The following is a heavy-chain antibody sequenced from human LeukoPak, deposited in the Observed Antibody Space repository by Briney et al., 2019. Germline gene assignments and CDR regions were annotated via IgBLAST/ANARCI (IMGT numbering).Heavy chain of an antibody. CDR1: GFTFSNYG. CDR2: IRYDGSNK. CDR3: AKDLAAYSGYDSADS. J-gene: IGHJ4*02. V-gene: IGHV3-30*02. D-gene: IGHD5-12*01. Sequence: GGSLRLSCAASGFTFSNYGMHWVRQAPGRGLEWVSFIRYDGSNKYYADSVKGRFTISRDNSKNTLFLQMNSLRTEDTAVYYCAKDLAAYSGYDSADSWGLGTLVTVSS.